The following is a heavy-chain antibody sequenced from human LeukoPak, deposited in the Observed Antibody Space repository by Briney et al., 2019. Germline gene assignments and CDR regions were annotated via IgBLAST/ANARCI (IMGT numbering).Heavy chain of an antibody. CDR3: ARDNRSGTYSWFDP. J-gene: IGHJ5*02. V-gene: IGHV4-38-2*02. Sequence: SETLSLTCAVSTYSISSGYYWGWIRQPPGKGLGWIGSIYHSGSTYYNPSLKSRVTISVDTSKNQFSLKLSSVTAADTAVYYCARDNRSGTYSWFDPWGQGSLVSVSS. CDR2: IYHSGST. CDR1: TYSISSGYY. D-gene: IGHD3-10*01.